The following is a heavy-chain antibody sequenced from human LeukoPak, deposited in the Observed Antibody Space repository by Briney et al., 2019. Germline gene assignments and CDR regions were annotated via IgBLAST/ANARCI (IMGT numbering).Heavy chain of an antibody. CDR1: GGSISSYY. D-gene: IGHD6-19*01. V-gene: IGHV4-59*01. CDR2: IYYSGST. J-gene: IGHJ4*02. CDR3: ARGGSSGWSYYFDY. Sequence: SGTLSLTCTVSGGSISSYYWSWIRQPPGKGLEWIGYIYYSGSTNYNPSLKSRVTISVDTSKNQFSLKLSSVTAADTAVYYCARGGSSGWSYYFDYWGQGTLVTVSS.